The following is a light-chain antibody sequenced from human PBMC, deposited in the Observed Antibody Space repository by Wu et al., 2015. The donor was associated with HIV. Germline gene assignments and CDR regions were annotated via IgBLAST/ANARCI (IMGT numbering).Light chain of an antibody. CDR3: QQYGSSPRT. CDR1: QSVSSN. J-gene: IGKJ5*01. CDR2: GAS. V-gene: IGKV3-20*01. Sequence: EIVMTQSPATLSVSPGERATLSCRASQSVSSNFAWYQQKPGQAPRLLIYGASSRATGIPDRFSGSGSGTDFTLTISRLEPEDFAVYYCQQYGSSPRTFGQGTRLEIK.